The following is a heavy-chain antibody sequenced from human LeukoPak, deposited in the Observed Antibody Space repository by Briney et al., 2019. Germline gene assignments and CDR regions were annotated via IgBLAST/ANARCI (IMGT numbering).Heavy chain of an antibody. Sequence: ASVKVSCKVSGYTLTELSMHWVRQAPGKGLEWMGGFDPEDGETIYAQKFQGRVTMTEDTSTDTAYMELSSLRSEDTAVYYCATGGSNYYYYYMDVWGKGTTVTVSS. D-gene: IGHD3-10*01. CDR2: FDPEDGET. J-gene: IGHJ6*03. CDR1: GYTLTELS. CDR3: ATGGSNYYYYYMDV. V-gene: IGHV1-24*01.